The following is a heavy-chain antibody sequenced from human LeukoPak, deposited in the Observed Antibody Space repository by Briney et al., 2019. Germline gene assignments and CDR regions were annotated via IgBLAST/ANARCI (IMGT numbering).Heavy chain of an antibody. CDR3: AKDYDYVWGSYDY. Sequence: GGSLRLSCAASGFTFSSYAMSWVRQAPGKGPEWVSAINGGGGSTYYADSVKGRFTISRDNSKNTLYLQMNSLRAEDTAVYYCAKDYDYVWGSYDYWGQGTLVTVSS. D-gene: IGHD3-16*01. J-gene: IGHJ4*02. CDR2: INGGGGST. V-gene: IGHV3-23*01. CDR1: GFTFSSYA.